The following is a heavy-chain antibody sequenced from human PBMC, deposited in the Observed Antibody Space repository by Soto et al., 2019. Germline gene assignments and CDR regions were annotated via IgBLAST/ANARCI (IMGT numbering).Heavy chain of an antibody. CDR2: IYHSGST. V-gene: IGHV4-30-2*01. CDR1: GGSISSGGYS. CDR3: AKDTRNTVSHVDY. J-gene: IGHJ4*02. D-gene: IGHD4-4*01. Sequence: PSETLSLTCAVSGGSISSGGYSWSWIRQPPGKGLEWIGYIYHSGSTYYNPSLKSRVTISVDRSKNQFSLKLSSVTAADTAVYYCAKDTRNTVSHVDYWGQGTLVTVSS.